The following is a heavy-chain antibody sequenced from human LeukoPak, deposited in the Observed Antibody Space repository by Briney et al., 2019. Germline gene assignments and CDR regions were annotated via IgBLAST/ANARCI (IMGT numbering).Heavy chain of an antibody. CDR2: ISWNSGSI. D-gene: IGHD6-13*01. J-gene: IGHJ4*02. Sequence: GGSLRLSCAASGFTFYDYAMHWVRQAPGKGLEWFSGISWNSGSIGYADSVKGRFTISRDNAKNSLYLQMNSLRAEDTALYYCAKDKFPLGGGSSWYFDYWGQGTLVTVSS. CDR3: AKDKFPLGGGSSWYFDY. V-gene: IGHV3-9*01. CDR1: GFTFYDYA.